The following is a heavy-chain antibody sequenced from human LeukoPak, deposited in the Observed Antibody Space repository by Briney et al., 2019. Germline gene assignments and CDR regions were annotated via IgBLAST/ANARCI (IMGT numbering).Heavy chain of an antibody. Sequence: PGGSLRLSCAASGFTFSSYSMNWVRQAPGKGLEWVSSISSSSSYIYYADSVKGRFTISRDDAKNSLYLQMNSLRAEDTAVYYCAREGSGYDYVDYYYGMDVWGQGTTVTVSS. CDR1: GFTFSSYS. V-gene: IGHV3-21*01. D-gene: IGHD5-12*01. CDR2: ISSSSSYI. CDR3: AREGSGYDYVDYYYGMDV. J-gene: IGHJ6*02.